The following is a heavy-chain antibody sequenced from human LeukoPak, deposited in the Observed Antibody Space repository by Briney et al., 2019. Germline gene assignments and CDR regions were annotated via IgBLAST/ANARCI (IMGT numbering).Heavy chain of an antibody. CDR2: IYSGGST. V-gene: IGHV3-66*02. J-gene: IGHJ6*03. Sequence: GGSLRLSCAASGLTVSSNYMSWVRQAPGKGLEWVSVIYSGGSTYYADSVKGRFTISRDNSKNTLYLQMNSLRAEDTAVYYCARERADYYGSYYMDVWGKGTTVSVSS. CDR1: GLTVSSNY. CDR3: ARERADYYGSYYMDV. D-gene: IGHD3-10*01.